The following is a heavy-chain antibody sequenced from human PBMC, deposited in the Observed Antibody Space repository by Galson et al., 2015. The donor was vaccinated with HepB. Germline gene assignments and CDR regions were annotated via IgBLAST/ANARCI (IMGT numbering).Heavy chain of an antibody. CDR1: GFTFGDYA. CDR3: TRDRIQLVSWPKYDY. Sequence: SLRLSCAASGFTFGDYAMSWVRQAPGKGLEWVGFIRSKAYGGTTEYAASVKGRFTISRDDSKSIAYLQMNSLKTEDTAVYYCTRDRIQLVSWPKYDYWGQGTLVTVSS. D-gene: IGHD5-18*01. J-gene: IGHJ4*02. V-gene: IGHV3-49*04. CDR2: IRSKAYGGTT.